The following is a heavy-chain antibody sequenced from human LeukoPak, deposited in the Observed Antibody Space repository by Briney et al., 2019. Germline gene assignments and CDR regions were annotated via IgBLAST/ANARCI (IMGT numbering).Heavy chain of an antibody. J-gene: IGHJ5*02. CDR2: ISAYNGNT. Sequence: ASVKVSCKASGYTFTSYGISWVRQAPGQGLEWMGWISAYNGNTNYAQKLQGRVTMTTDTSTSTAYMELRSLRSDDTAVYYCARDDSSYCSGGSCYPNWFDPWGQGTLVTVSS. CDR1: GYTFTSYG. D-gene: IGHD2-15*01. V-gene: IGHV1-18*04. CDR3: ARDDSSYCSGGSCYPNWFDP.